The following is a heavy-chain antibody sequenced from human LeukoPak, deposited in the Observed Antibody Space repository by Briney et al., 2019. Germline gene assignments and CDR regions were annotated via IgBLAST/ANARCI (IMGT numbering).Heavy chain of an antibody. J-gene: IGHJ4*02. D-gene: IGHD1-26*01. V-gene: IGHV3-30*02. Sequence: GGSLRLSCAASGFTFSNAWMSWVRQAPGKGVEWVAFVRVDGTRKSYADSLKGRFSISRDNSKNTLYLQMNDLRVEDTAVYYCAKEHRGVGATTLYDYFDCWGQGTLVTVSS. CDR1: GFTFSNAW. CDR2: VRVDGTRK. CDR3: AKEHRGVGATTLYDYFDC.